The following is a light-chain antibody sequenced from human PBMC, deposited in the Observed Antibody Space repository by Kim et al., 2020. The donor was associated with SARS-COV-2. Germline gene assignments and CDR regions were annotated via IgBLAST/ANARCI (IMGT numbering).Light chain of an antibody. V-gene: IGLV1-40*01. J-gene: IGLJ3*02. CDR1: SSNIGAVYD. CDR2: ANN. CDR3: QSYDISLSWV. Sequence: GQGVTIPCTGRSSNIGAVYDVHWYQQLPGTAPRLVIYANNNRPSGVPDRFSGSKSGTSASLAITGLQAEDEADYYCQSYDISLSWVFGGGTKVTVL.